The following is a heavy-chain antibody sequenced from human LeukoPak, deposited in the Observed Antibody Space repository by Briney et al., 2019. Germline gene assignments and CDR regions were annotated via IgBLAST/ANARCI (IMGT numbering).Heavy chain of an antibody. CDR1: GYTFTSYY. V-gene: IGHV1-46*01. CDR3: ARDKGYYYDSSGYSHFDY. CDR2: INPSGGST. Sequence: ASVKVSCKASGYTFTSYYMHRVRQAPGQGLEWVGIINPSGGSTSYAQKFQGRVTMTRDTSTSTVYMELSSLRSEDTAVYYCARDKGYYYDSSGYSHFDYWGQGTLVTVSS. D-gene: IGHD3-22*01. J-gene: IGHJ4*02.